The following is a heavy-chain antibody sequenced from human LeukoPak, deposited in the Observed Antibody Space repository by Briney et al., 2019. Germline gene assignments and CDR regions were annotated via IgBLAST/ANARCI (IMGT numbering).Heavy chain of an antibody. Sequence: ASVKVSCKASGYTFTGYYMHWVRQAPGQGLEWMGWINPNSGGTNYAQKFQGRVTMTRDTSISTAYMELSRLRSDDTDVYYCARATGRGVVTDDVFNIGAKGKMAPVS. J-gene: IGHJ3*02. CDR3: ARATGRGVVTDDVFNI. CDR1: GYTFTGYY. V-gene: IGHV1-2*02. D-gene: IGHD2-15*01. CDR2: INPNSGGT.